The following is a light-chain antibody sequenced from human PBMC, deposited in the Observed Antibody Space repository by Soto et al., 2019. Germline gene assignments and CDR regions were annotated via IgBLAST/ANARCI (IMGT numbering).Light chain of an antibody. CDR3: SSYRRGSTYV. Sequence: GXSSDVGGYNYVSWYQQHPGKAPRLMIYDVTNRPSGVSDRFSGSKSGNTASLTISGLQAEDEADYYCSSYRRGSTYVFGTGTKVTV. CDR1: SSDVGGYNY. V-gene: IGLV2-14*03. CDR2: DVT. J-gene: IGLJ1*01.